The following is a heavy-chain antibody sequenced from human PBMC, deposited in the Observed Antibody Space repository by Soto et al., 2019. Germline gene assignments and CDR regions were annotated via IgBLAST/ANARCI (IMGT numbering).Heavy chain of an antibody. CDR2: IYTSGST. D-gene: IGHD3-10*01. Sequence: PSETLSHPCTVSGGSISSYYWRWMRQPARMGLEWIGRIYTSGSTNYNPSLKSRVTMSVDTSKNQFSLKLSSVTAADTAVYYCARDRFRDGLDYWGQGTLVTVSS. CDR1: GGSISSYY. CDR3: ARDRFRDGLDY. V-gene: IGHV4-4*07. J-gene: IGHJ4*02.